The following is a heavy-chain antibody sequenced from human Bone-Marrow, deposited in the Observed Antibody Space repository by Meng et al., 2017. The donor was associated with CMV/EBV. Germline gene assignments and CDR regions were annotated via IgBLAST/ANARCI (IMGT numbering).Heavy chain of an antibody. CDR2: ISSSSSYI. V-gene: IGHV3-21*04. D-gene: IGHD4-17*01. J-gene: IGHJ5*02. CDR1: GFTFSSYS. Sequence: GESLKISCAASGFTFSSYSMNWVRQAPGKGLEWVSSISSSSSYIYYADSVKGRFTISRDNAKNSLYLQMNSLRAEDTAVYYCAKATYGDYVGWFDPWGQGTLVTVSS. CDR3: AKATYGDYVGWFDP.